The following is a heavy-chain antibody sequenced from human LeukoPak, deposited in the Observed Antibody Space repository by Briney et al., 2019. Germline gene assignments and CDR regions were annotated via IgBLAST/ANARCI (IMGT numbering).Heavy chain of an antibody. V-gene: IGHV4-38-2*02. Sequence: PSETLSLICTVSGFFITNNNYWGWIRQSPGKGLEWMGSIHHSGNRFETGCTHYNPSFRGRISVSADPSKNQFSLTLRSVTAADTGVYFCARNASSGFFNDWSQGSLVTVSS. D-gene: IGHD6-19*01. CDR1: GFFITNNNY. CDR3: ARNASSGFFND. J-gene: IGHJ1*01. CDR2: IHHSGNRFETGCT.